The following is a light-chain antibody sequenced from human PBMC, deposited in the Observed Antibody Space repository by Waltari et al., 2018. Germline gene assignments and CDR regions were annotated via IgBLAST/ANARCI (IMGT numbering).Light chain of an antibody. CDR3: QQTSSWPLT. V-gene: IGKV3-11*01. J-gene: IGKJ4*01. Sequence: EIVLTQSPATLSLSPGQRATLSCRASQSVSINLGWYQQKLGQPPRLLTYDTSNRATGIPDRFSASGFGTDFTLTISSLEPEDFAVYFCQQTSSWPLTFGGGTKVEIK. CDR2: DTS. CDR1: QSVSIN.